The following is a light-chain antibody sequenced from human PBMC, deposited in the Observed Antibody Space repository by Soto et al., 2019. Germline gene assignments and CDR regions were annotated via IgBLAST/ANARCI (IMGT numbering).Light chain of an antibody. Sequence: QAVVTQDPSLTVSPGGTVTLTCGSSTGAVTSGHYPHWIQQKPGQAPRTLIYDATNKQSWTPARFSGSLLGGKAALTLSGAQPEDEGDYYCSLSYDGARIFGGGTKLTVL. J-gene: IGLJ2*01. CDR3: SLSYDGARI. CDR2: DAT. V-gene: IGLV7-46*01. CDR1: TGAVTSGHY.